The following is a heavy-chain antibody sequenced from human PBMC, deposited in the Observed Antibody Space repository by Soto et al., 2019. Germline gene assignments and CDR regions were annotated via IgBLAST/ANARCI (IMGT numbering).Heavy chain of an antibody. CDR3: LRYFSYFEY. J-gene: IGHJ4*02. V-gene: IGHV3-30*03. D-gene: IGHD3-9*01. Sequence: SLRLSCAASXFTFKYYGMHWVRQAPGKGLEWVAFISDDGIRKYYVDSVKGRFTISRDDAKNTLYLQMNSLRVEDTAVYYCLRYFSYFEYWGQGTPVTVSS. CDR2: ISDDGIRK. CDR1: XFTFKYYG.